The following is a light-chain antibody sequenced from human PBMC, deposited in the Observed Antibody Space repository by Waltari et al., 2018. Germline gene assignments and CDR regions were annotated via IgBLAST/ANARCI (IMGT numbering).Light chain of an antibody. CDR2: GTS. V-gene: IGKV3-15*01. CDR1: QSVSSN. Sequence: DIVMTQSPATLSVSPGERATLPCRASQSVSSNLAGYQQKPGQAPRLLIYGTSTRATGVPARFSGSGSGTEFTLTISSLQSEDFAVYYCQQYNQWPSYTFGQGTKLEIK. J-gene: IGKJ2*01. CDR3: QQYNQWPSYT.